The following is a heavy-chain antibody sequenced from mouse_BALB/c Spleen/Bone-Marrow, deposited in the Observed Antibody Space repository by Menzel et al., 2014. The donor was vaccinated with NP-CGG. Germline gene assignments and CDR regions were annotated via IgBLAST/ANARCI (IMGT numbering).Heavy chain of an antibody. CDR1: GFTFXDFY. V-gene: IGHV7-1*02. CDR3: ARDVGYGNYFVY. Sequence: EVQVVESGGDLVQPGDSLRLSCATSGFTFXDFYMEWVRQPPGKRLEWIATSRNRAKYYTTEYSASVKGRFIVSRDTSQSVLYLQMNALRAEDTAIYYCARDVGYGNYFVYWGQGTLVTVSA. D-gene: IGHD2-10*02. J-gene: IGHJ3*01. CDR2: SRNRAKYYTT.